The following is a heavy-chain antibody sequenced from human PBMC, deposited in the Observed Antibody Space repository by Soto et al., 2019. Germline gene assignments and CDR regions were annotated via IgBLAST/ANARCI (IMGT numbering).Heavy chain of an antibody. CDR1: GYTFTGFG. V-gene: IGHV1-18*01. CDR3: ARDNSVDIVDHVGNWFDP. D-gene: IGHD5-12*01. J-gene: IGHJ5*02. CDR2: ISAGNGNT. Sequence: GASVKVSCKASGYTFTGFGMTWVRQAPGQGLEWMGWISAGNGNTDYAQKFQGRVTMTKDTSTRTAYMALRSLSPDDTAVYYCARDNSVDIVDHVGNWFDPWGQGTLVTVSS.